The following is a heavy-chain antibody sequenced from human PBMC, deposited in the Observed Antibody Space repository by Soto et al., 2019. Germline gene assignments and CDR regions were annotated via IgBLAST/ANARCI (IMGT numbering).Heavy chain of an antibody. D-gene: IGHD3-3*01. CDR3: ARDLWSGYSVGAFDI. CDR2: IWYDGSNK. CDR1: GFTFSSYG. V-gene: IGHV3-33*01. Sequence: QVQLVESGGGVVQPGRSLRLSCAASGFTFSSYGMHWVRQAPGKGLEWVAVIWYDGSNKYYADSVKGRFTISRDNSKNTLYLQMNSLRAEDTAVSYCARDLWSGYSVGAFDIWGQGTMVTVSS. J-gene: IGHJ3*02.